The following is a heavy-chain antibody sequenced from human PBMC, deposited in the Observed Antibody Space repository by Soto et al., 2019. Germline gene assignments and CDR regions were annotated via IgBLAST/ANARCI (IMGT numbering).Heavy chain of an antibody. D-gene: IGHD6-13*01. Sequence: SETLSLTCTVSGGSISSYYLSWIRQPPGKGLEWIGYIYYSGSTNYNPSLKSRVTISVDTSKNQFSLKLSSVTAADTAVYYCAREGAAAAGAVDYWGQGTLVTVS. J-gene: IGHJ4*02. V-gene: IGHV4-59*01. CDR2: IYYSGST. CDR3: AREGAAAAGAVDY. CDR1: GGSISSYY.